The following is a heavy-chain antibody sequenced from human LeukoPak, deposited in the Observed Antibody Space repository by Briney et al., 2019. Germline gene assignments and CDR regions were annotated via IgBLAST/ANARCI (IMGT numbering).Heavy chain of an antibody. V-gene: IGHV1-24*01. D-gene: IGHD6-19*01. Sequence: ASVKVSCKVSGYTLTELSMHWVRQAPGKGLEWMGGFDPEDGETIYAQKFQGRVTMTEDTSTDTAYMELSSLRSEDTAVYYCATSGGTWYSSGWYLGFGYWGQGTLVTVSS. CDR2: FDPEDGET. CDR3: ATSGGTWYSSGWYLGFGY. CDR1: GYTLTELS. J-gene: IGHJ4*02.